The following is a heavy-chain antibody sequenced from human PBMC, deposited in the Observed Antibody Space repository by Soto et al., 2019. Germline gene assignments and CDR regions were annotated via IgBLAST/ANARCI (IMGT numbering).Heavy chain of an antibody. CDR3: ARLGYCSSATCKYYFYYYGMDV. Sequence: EGSLRLSCEASGFSFSSYSMNWVRQAPGKGLEWVSFISGRGTTTFYADSVKARFTVSRDNAKNSLYLEVNSLRDEDTAVYYCARLGYCSSATCKYYFYYYGMDVWGQGTTVTVSS. D-gene: IGHD2-2*01. CDR1: GFSFSSYS. J-gene: IGHJ6*02. CDR2: ISGRGTTT. V-gene: IGHV3-48*02.